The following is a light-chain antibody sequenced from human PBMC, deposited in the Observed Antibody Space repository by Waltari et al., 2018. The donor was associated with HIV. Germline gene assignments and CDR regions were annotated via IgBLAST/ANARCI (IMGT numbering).Light chain of an antibody. CDR3: ATWDDRLNRPV. J-gene: IGLJ2*01. CDR2: SDN. CDR1: TSNVASNN. Sequence: QSVLPQPPSTSGTAGQGVSMSCSGSTSNVASNNVLWYRQVPGAAPKLLMYSDNQRPSGVPDRISGFKSGTSASLAISGLQSEDEADYFCATWDDRLNRPVFGGGTKLTVL. V-gene: IGLV1-44*01.